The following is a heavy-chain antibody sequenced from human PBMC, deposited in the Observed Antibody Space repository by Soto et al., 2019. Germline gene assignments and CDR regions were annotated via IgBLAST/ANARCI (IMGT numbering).Heavy chain of an antibody. J-gene: IGHJ4*02. V-gene: IGHV3-21*01. CDR3: AREDSIIIPAVSDF. D-gene: IGHD2-2*01. CDR1: GFAFNNYG. Sequence: GGSLRLSCTVSGFAFNNYGINWVRQAPGQGLEWVSSISKSDYTYYTDSVKGRFTISRDNAKNSVSLQMNTLRVEDTAVYYCAREDSIIIPAVSDFWGQGTLVTVSS. CDR2: ISKSDYT.